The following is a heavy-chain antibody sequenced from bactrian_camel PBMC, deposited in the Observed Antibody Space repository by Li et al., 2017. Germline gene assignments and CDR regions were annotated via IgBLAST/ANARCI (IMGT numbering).Heavy chain of an antibody. D-gene: IGHD4*01. CDR3: AADPRRISCSEGHVGDVTSYRH. CDR2: VYTDGGRP. V-gene: IGHV3S54*01. J-gene: IGHJ4*01. CDR1: GDTASTNR. Sequence: HVQLVESGGGSVQAGGSLKLSCAASGDTASTNRMGWFRRAPGNEREAVAFVYTDGGRPWYADSVKGRFTISEGVAPNTVFLQMNSLQPEDTAKYYCAADPRRISCSEGHVGDVTSYRHWAQGTQVTVS.